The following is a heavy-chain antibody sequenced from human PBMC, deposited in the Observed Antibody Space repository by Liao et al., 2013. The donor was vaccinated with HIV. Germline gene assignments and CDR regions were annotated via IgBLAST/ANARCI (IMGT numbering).Heavy chain of an antibody. Sequence: QLQLQESGPGLVKPSETLSLTCTVSGGSISSGPYYLGWIRQPPGTGLEWIATVYYTGITDYNPSLKSRVSLSVDTSKNQFSLRVKSVTAADTAVYYCARDPKGLWYFDLWGRGTLVTVSS. V-gene: IGHV4-39*07. CDR1: GGSISSGPYY. CDR2: VYYTGIT. J-gene: IGHJ2*01. CDR3: ARDPKGLWYFDL.